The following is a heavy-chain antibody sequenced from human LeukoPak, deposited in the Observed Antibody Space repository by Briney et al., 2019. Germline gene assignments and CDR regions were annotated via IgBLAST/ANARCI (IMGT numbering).Heavy chain of an antibody. CDR1: GGTFSSYA. V-gene: IGHV1-69*04. J-gene: IGHJ4*02. Sequence: SVKVSCKASGGTFSSYAISWVRQAPGQELEWMGRIIPILGIANYAQKFQGRVTITADKSTSTAYMELSSLRSEDTAVYYCARDDGFDYGGNSIPLDYWGQGTLVTVSS. D-gene: IGHD4-23*01. CDR2: IIPILGIA. CDR3: ARDDGFDYGGNSIPLDY.